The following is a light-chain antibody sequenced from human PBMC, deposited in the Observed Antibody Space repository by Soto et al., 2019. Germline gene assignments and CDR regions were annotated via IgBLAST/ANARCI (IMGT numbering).Light chain of an antibody. J-gene: IGKJ1*01. V-gene: IGKV1-39*01. Sequence: DIQMTQSPSSLSASVGDRVTITCRASQSISRYLNWYQQKPGKAPKILLYGASTLQSGVPSRFSGSGSGTDFTLNISSLQPEDFANYCWQQKYRLPRTFGQGTNVQMK. CDR1: QSISRY. CDR3: QQKYRLPRT. CDR2: GAS.